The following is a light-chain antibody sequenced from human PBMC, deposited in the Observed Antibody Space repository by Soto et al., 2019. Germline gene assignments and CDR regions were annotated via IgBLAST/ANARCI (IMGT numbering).Light chain of an antibody. CDR2: AAS. Sequence: DIQMTQSPSSLSASVGDRVTITCRASQSIANYLAWYQQKPGKVPKLLIYAASTLEPGVPSRFSGSGFGTDFTLSISSLQPEDFATYYCQKYNGAPFTFGPGTKVDIK. J-gene: IGKJ3*01. V-gene: IGKV1-27*01. CDR1: QSIANY. CDR3: QKYNGAPFT.